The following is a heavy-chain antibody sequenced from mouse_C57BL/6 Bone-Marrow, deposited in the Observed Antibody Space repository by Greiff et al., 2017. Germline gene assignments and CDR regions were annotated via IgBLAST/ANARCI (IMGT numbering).Heavy chain of an antibody. Sequence: QVQLQQPGAELVRPGTSVKLSCKASGYTFTSYWMHWVKQRPGQGLEWIGVIDPSDSYTNSDQNFKGKATLTVDTSSSTAYMQLSSLTSEDSAVYYCTRRITDWFAYWGQGTLVTVSA. CDR3: TRRITDWFAY. CDR2: IDPSDSYT. D-gene: IGHD2-4*01. V-gene: IGHV1-59*01. J-gene: IGHJ3*01. CDR1: GYTFTSYW.